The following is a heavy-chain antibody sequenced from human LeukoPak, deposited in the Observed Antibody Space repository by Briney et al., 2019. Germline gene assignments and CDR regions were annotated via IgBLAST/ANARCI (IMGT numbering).Heavy chain of an antibody. Sequence: GGSLRLSCAASGFTFSSYSMNWVRQAPGKGLEWVSSISSSSSYIYYADSVKGRFTISRDNAKNSLYLQMNSLRAEDTAVYYCAKDLNWNNYSGGWGQGTLVTVSS. CDR3: AKDLNWNNYSGG. D-gene: IGHD1/OR15-1a*01. V-gene: IGHV3-21*04. CDR1: GFTFSSYS. CDR2: ISSSSSYI. J-gene: IGHJ4*02.